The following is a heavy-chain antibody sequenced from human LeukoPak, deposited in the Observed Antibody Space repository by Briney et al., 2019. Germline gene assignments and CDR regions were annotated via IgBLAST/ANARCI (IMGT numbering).Heavy chain of an antibody. CDR2: IYYSGST. CDR3: ARGTYYYDSSGYYYFDY. J-gene: IGHJ4*02. CDR1: GGSISSYY. V-gene: IGHV4-59*01. D-gene: IGHD3-22*01. Sequence: SETLSLTCTVSGGSISSYYWSWIRQPPGKGLEWIGYIYYSGSTNYNPSLKSRVTISVDTSKNQFSLKLGSVTAADTAVYYCARGTYYYDSSGYYYFDYWGQGTLVTVSS.